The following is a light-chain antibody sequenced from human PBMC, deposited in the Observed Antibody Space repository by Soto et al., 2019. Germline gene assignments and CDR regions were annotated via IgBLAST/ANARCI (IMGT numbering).Light chain of an antibody. CDR2: GAS. CDR3: QQYGSSPLT. V-gene: IGKV3-20*01. CDR1: QSVSSSY. J-gene: IGKJ4*01. Sequence: EIVLTQSPGTLSFSPGERATLPCRASQSVSSSYLAWYQQNLGQAPRLLIYGASSRATGMTDRFSGSGSGTDFTLTISRLEHEDFVVYYCQQYGSSPLTLGGGTKVDIK.